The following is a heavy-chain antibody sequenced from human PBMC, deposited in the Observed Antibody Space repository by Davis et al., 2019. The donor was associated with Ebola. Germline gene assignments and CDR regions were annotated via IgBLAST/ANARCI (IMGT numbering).Heavy chain of an antibody. Sequence: PGGSLRLSCAASGFTFSSYGMHWVRQAPGKGLEWVAVIWYDGSNKYYADSVKGRFTISRDNSKNTLYLQMNSLRAEDTAVYYCARDHGKVIVGVYYYGMDVWGQGTTVTVSS. V-gene: IGHV3-33*01. J-gene: IGHJ6*02. CDR2: IWYDGSNK. D-gene: IGHD3-16*01. CDR3: ARDHGKVIVGVYYYGMDV. CDR1: GFTFSSYG.